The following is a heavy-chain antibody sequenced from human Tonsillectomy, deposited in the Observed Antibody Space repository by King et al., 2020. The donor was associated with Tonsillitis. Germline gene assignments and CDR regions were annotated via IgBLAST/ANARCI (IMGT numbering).Heavy chain of an antibody. CDR1: GFIFSSYN. D-gene: IGHD4-17*01. Sequence: EVQLVESGGGLVKPGGSLRLSCAASGFIFSSYNMNWVRQAPGKGLEWVSSIGSSSSYIYYADSVKGRFTISRDNAKNSLYLQMNSLRAEDTAVYYCATILTDYGDYYFHYWGQGTLVTVSS. J-gene: IGHJ4*02. CDR2: IGSSSSYI. CDR3: ATILTDYGDYYFHY. V-gene: IGHV3-21*01.